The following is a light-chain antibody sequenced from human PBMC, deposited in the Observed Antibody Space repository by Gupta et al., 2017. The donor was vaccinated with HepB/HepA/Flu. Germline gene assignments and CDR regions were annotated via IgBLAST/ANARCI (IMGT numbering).Light chain of an antibody. CDR1: QSVSSY. J-gene: IGKJ5*01. Sequence: IVLTQSPATLSLSPGERATLSCRASQSVSSYLAWYQQKPGQAPRLLIYDASNRATGIPARLSGSGAGTDFTLTISSREPEDFAVYYCQQRSNWPPITFGQGTRLEIK. CDR2: DAS. V-gene: IGKV3-11*01. CDR3: QQRSNWPPIT.